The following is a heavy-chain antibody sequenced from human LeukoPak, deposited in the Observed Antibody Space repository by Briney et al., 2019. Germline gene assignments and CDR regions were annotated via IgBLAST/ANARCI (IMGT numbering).Heavy chain of an antibody. CDR2: IYSGGST. CDR1: EFSVGSNY. CDR3: AKNGDRGAYCTGGTCYPYFYYYMDV. V-gene: IGHV3-66*01. Sequence: GGSLRLSCAASEFSVGSNYMTWVRQAPGKGLEWVSLIYSGGSTYYADSVKGRFTISRDNSKNTLYLQMNNLRAEDTAIYYCAKNGDRGAYCTGGTCYPYFYYYMDVWGKGTTVTI. J-gene: IGHJ6*03. D-gene: IGHD2-15*01.